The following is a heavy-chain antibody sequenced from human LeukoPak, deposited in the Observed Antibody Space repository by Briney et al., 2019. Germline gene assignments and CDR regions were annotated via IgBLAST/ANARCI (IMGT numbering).Heavy chain of an antibody. D-gene: IGHD1-14*01. V-gene: IGHV1-2*02. J-gene: IGHJ4*02. CDR1: GYTSTGYY. CDR3: ASWAGGNEPIASFDY. Sequence: ASVKVSCKTSGYTSTGYYMHWMRQAPGQGLEWMGWINLNSGGTNYAQKFQGRVIMTRDTSTSTAYMELNRLRFDDTAVYYCASWAGGNEPIASFDYWGQGTLVTVSS. CDR2: INLNSGGT.